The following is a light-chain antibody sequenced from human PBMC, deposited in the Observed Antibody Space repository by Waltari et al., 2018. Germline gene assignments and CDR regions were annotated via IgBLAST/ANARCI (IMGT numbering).Light chain of an antibody. CDR3: CASSDSVTSVL. Sequence: QSALTQPASVSGSPGQSITISCSGSIGDVGGYNLFSWYQQFPGRAPNLLLDEVTRPPSGVSKRFSGPKSGNTASLTISGLQAEDEAHYYCCASSDSVTSVLFGGGTMVTVL. J-gene: IGLJ2*01. V-gene: IGLV2-23*02. CDR1: IGDVGGYNL. CDR2: EVT.